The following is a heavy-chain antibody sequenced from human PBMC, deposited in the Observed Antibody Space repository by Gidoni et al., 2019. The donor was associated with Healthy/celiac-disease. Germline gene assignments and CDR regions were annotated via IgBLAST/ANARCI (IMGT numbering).Heavy chain of an antibody. CDR3: AKEEGSSSLDFQH. J-gene: IGHJ1*01. D-gene: IGHD6-6*01. V-gene: IGHV3-30*18. CDR1: GLTFSSYG. CDR2: ISYDGSNK. Sequence: QVQLVESGGGVVQPGRSLRLSCAASGLTFSSYGMHWVRQAPGKGLEWVAVISYDGSNKYYADSVKGRFTISRDNSKNTLYLQMNSLRAEDTAVYYCAKEEGSSSLDFQHWGQGTLVTVSS.